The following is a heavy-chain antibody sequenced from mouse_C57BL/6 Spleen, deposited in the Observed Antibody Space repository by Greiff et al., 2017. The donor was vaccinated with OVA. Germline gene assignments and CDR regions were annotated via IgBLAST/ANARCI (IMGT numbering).Heavy chain of an antibody. V-gene: IGHV1-55*01. CDR3: ARDYGSSYDYFDY. CDR1: GYTFTSYW. CDR2: IFPGSGST. Sequence: VQLQQPGAELVKPGASVKMSCKASGYTFTSYWITWVKQRPGQGLEWIGDIFPGSGSTNYNEKFKSKATLTVDTSSSTAYMQLSSLTSEDSAVYYCARDYGSSYDYFDYWGQGTTLTVSS. D-gene: IGHD1-1*01. J-gene: IGHJ2*01.